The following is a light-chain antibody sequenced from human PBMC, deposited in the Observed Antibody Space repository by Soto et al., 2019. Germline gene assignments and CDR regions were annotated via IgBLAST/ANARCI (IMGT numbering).Light chain of an antibody. Sequence: QSALTQPASVSGSPGQSITISCTGTTTDVGGYNYVSWYQQHPGKAPKLMIHEVSNRPSGVSNRFSGSKSGNTASLTISGLQAEDEADYYCSSYAGSYTDVFGTGTKLTVL. CDR1: TTDVGGYNY. CDR2: EVS. J-gene: IGLJ1*01. CDR3: SSYAGSYTDV. V-gene: IGLV2-14*01.